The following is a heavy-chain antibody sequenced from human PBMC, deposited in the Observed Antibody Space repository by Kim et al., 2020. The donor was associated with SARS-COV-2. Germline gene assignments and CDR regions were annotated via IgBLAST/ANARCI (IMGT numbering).Heavy chain of an antibody. CDR2: IWYDGSNK. V-gene: IGHV3-33*06. J-gene: IGHJ1*01. D-gene: IGHD3-22*01. CDR1: GFTFSSYG. Sequence: GGSLRLSCAASGFTFSSYGMHWVRQAPGKGLEWVAVIWYDGSNKYYADSVKGRFTISRDNSKNTLYLQMNSLRAEDTAVYYCAKDDYDSSGTPSFQHWGQGTLVTVSS. CDR3: AKDDYDSSGTPSFQH.